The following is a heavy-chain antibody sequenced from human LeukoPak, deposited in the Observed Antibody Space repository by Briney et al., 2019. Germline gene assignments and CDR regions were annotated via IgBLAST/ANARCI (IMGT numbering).Heavy chain of an antibody. CDR3: ARGHDLGYYYYHVDV. Sequence: LWASVKVSCKASGYTSTSYDIDWVRQATGQGLEWMGWMNPNSGNTGYAQKFQGRVTMTRNTSISTAYMELSSLRSEDTAVYYCARGHDLGYYYYHVDVWGKGTTVTVSS. D-gene: IGHD1-26*01. CDR2: MNPNSGNT. V-gene: IGHV1-8*01. CDR1: GYTSTSYD. J-gene: IGHJ6*03.